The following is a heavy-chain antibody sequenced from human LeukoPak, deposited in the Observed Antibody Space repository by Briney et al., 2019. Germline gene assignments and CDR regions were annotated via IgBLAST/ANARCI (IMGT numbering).Heavy chain of an antibody. J-gene: IGHJ5*02. D-gene: IGHD2-8*02. CDR3: ARLITLSATGGP. CDR2: INTDGTTT. Sequence: PGGALRLSCAAPGFTLSNSWMHWVPQAPGKGLVWGSRINTDGTTTTYADSVRGRVTIFRDKTKNTLYLQMNSVRAPNTRVYYCARLITLSATGGPWGQGTLVTVSS. V-gene: IGHV3-74*01. CDR1: GFTLSNSW.